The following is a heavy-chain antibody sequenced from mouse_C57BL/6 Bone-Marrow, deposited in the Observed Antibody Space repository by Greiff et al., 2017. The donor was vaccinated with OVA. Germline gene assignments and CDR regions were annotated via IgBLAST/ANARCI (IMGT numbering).Heavy chain of an antibody. V-gene: IGHV1-74*01. CDR1: GYTFTSYW. Sequence: VQLQQPGAELVKPGASVKVSCKASGYTFTSYWMHWVKQRPGQGLEWIGRIHPSDSDTNYNQKFKGKATLTVDKSSSTAYMQLSSLTSEDSAVYYCAPIYYYGSSYVGAMDYWGQGTSVTVSS. D-gene: IGHD1-1*01. CDR2: IHPSDSDT. J-gene: IGHJ4*01. CDR3: APIYYYGSSYVGAMDY.